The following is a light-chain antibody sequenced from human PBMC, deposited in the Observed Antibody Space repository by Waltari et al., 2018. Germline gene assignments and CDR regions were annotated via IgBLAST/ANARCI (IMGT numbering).Light chain of an antibody. Sequence: EIMLTQSPGTLSLSPGERATLSCRTSQSIGRSLAWYQQKPGQAPRLLIYGASSRATDIPDRFSGSGSWTDFILTINRLEPEDSALYYCQHYVRLPVTFGQWTKVEIK. CDR3: QHYVRLPVT. J-gene: IGKJ1*01. CDR2: GAS. V-gene: IGKV3-20*01. CDR1: QSIGRS.